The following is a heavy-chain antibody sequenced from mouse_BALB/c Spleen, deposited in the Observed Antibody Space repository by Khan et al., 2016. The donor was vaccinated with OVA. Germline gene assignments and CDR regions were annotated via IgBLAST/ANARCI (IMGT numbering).Heavy chain of an antibody. V-gene: IGHV1S34*01. CDR2: ISCYNGAT. Sequence: LVKTGASVKISCKASGYSFTGYYMHWVKQSHGKSLEWIGYISCYNGATSYNQKFKGKATFTVDTSSSTAYMQFNSLTSEDSAVYYCARGDYYGSSSFAYWGQGTLVTV. D-gene: IGHD1-1*01. J-gene: IGHJ3*01. CDR1: GYSFTGYY. CDR3: ARGDYYGSSSFAY.